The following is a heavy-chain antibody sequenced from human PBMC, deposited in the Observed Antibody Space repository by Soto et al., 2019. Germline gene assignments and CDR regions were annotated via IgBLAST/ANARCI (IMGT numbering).Heavy chain of an antibody. CDR3: ARDHYYDSSGYYRYGMDV. D-gene: IGHD3-22*01. Sequence: QVQLQESGPGLVKPSQTLSLTCTVSGGSISSGDYYWSWIRQPPGKGLEWIGYIYYSGSTYYNPSLKSRVTISVDTSKNQFSLKLSSVTAADTAVYYCARDHYYDSSGYYRYGMDVWGQGTTVTVSS. CDR1: GGSISSGDYY. V-gene: IGHV4-30-4*01. CDR2: IYYSGST. J-gene: IGHJ6*02.